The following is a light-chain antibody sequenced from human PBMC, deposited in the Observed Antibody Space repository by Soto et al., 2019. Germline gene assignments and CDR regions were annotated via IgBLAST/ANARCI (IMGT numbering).Light chain of an antibody. CDR2: SNN. CDR3: AAWDDGLNGYV. V-gene: IGLV1-44*01. CDR1: SSNIGSNT. J-gene: IGLJ1*01. Sequence: ALTQPPSSSGTPGQRVTISCSGSSSNIGSNTVNWYQQLPGTAPKLLIYSNNQRPSGVPDRFSGSKSGTSASLAISGLQSEDEADYYCAAWDDGLNGYVFGTGTKVTVL.